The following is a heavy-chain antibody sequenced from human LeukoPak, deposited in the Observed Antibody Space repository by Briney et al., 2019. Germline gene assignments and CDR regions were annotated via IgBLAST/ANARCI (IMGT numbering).Heavy chain of an antibody. CDR3: ARSYYGSGSYYPS. Sequence: GGSLRLSCAASGFTFSSYSMNWVRQAPGKGLEWVSSISSSSSYIYYADSVKGRFTVSRDNAKNSLYLQMNSLRAEDTAVYYCARSYYGSGSYYPSWGQGTLVTVSS. CDR2: ISSSSSYI. CDR1: GFTFSSYS. D-gene: IGHD3-10*01. J-gene: IGHJ5*02. V-gene: IGHV3-21*01.